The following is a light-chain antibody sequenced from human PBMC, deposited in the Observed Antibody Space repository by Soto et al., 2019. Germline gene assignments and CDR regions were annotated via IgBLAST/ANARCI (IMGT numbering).Light chain of an antibody. V-gene: IGLV2-14*01. J-gene: IGLJ1*01. CDR1: ISDFVIYNY. CDR3: SSHTTSSALQV. Sequence: QSALTQPASVSGSPGQSITISCTGTISDFVIYNYVSWYQRHPGKAPKLMLYGVSNRPSGVSNRFSGSKSGNTASLTISGLQAEDEADYYCSSHTTSSALQVFGTGTKVTVL. CDR2: GVS.